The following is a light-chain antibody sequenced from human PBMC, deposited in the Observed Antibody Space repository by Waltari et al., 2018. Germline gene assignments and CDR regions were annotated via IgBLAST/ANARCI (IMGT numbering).Light chain of an antibody. V-gene: IGKV3D-20*01. CDR2: DTS. J-gene: IGKJ4*01. Sequence: EIVLTQYPATLSLYPGERATLSCGASQSVSSTYLAWYQHKPGLAPRLLIYDTSRRATGIPDRFSGSGSGTDFTLTISRLEPEDFAVYYCQQYGESPPLTFGGGTKVEIK. CDR3: QQYGESPPLT. CDR1: QSVSSTY.